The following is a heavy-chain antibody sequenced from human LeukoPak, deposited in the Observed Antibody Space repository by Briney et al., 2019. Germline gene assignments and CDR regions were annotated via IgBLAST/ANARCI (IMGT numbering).Heavy chain of an antibody. J-gene: IGHJ4*02. CDR3: VKLIRGPERFDY. CDR1: GFTFSDYA. CDR2: ITESGSNT. V-gene: IGHV3-64D*06. Sequence: GGSLRLSCSASGFTFSDYAMHWVRQAPGKGPEYVSAITESGSNTYYADSVKGRFTISRDNSKNTLYLQMSSLRAEDTAIYYCVKLIRGPERFDYWGQGTLVTVSS.